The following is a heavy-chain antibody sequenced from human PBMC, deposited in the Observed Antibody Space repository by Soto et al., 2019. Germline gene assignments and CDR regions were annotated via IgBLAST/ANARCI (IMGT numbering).Heavy chain of an antibody. CDR2: VDYSGTT. CDR1: GGSFSPFF. V-gene: IGHV4-59*13. D-gene: IGHD6-6*01. J-gene: IGHJ5*02. CDR3: DRGVSSSYWFDP. Sequence: QVQLQESGPGLVKPSETLSLTCTVSGGSFSPFFWSWIRQPPGKRLEWIGYVDYSGTTTYNPSLTSRVTMSLDTSQSQFFLKLTSVTAADTAVYYCDRGVSSSYWFDPWGQGTLVTVSS.